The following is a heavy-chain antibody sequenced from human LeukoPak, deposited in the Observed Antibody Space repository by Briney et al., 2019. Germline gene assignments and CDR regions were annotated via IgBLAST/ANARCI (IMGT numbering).Heavy chain of an antibody. CDR3: VRHDGRGGATMGAFDS. J-gene: IGHJ5*01. CDR1: AGSFISSSHH. Sequence: DPSETLSLTCTVSAGSFISSSHHWGWIRQSPGKGLEWIGSVYYGRTTYYNPSLDGRVTVPLDTSANQFSLQLNSVTAADTAVYYCVRHDGRGGATMGAFDSWGQGSLVTVSS. D-gene: IGHD5-12*01. CDR2: VYYGRTT. V-gene: IGHV4-39*01.